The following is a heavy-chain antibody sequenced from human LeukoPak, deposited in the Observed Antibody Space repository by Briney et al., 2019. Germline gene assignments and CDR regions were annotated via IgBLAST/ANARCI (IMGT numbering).Heavy chain of an antibody. CDR1: GFTFSSYS. CDR3: ARDTAWAFDI. D-gene: IGHD5-18*01. Sequence: GGSLRLSCAASGFTFSSYSMNWVRQAPGKGLEWISYISISSSAIYYADSVKGRFTISRDNAKNSLYLQMNSLRAEDTAVYYCARDTAWAFDIWGQGTMVTVSS. J-gene: IGHJ3*02. CDR2: ISISSSAI. V-gene: IGHV3-48*04.